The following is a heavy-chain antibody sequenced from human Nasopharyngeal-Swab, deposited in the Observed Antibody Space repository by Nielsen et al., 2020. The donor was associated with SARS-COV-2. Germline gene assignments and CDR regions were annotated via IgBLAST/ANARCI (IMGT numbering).Heavy chain of an antibody. V-gene: IGHV3-53*01. Sequence: GEPLKISCAASGFTVSSKYMSWVRRAPGEGLEWVSVIYSGGSTYCADSVKGRFTISRDNSKNTLYLQMNSLRAEDTAVYYCARGQQWLVAGVGAFDIWGQGTMVTVSS. CDR2: IYSGGST. J-gene: IGHJ3*02. CDR1: GFTVSSKY. D-gene: IGHD6-19*01. CDR3: ARGQQWLVAGVGAFDI.